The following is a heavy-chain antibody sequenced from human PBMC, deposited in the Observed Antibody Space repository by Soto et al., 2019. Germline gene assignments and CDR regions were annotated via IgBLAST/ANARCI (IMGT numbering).Heavy chain of an antibody. CDR1: GGSISSSSYY. J-gene: IGHJ3*02. CDR3: AAQDYDILTGYFSDAFDI. Sequence: QLQLQESGPGLVKPSETLSLTCTVSGGSISSSSYYWGWIRQPPGKGLEWIGSIYYSGSTYYNPSLKSRVPISVDTSKNQFSLKLSSVTAADTAVYYCAAQDYDILTGYFSDAFDIWGQGTMVTVSS. CDR2: IYYSGST. V-gene: IGHV4-39*01. D-gene: IGHD3-9*01.